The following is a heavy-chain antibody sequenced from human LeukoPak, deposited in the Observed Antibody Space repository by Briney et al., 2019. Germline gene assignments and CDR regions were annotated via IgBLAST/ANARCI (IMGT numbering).Heavy chain of an antibody. V-gene: IGHV4-30-2*01. J-gene: IGHJ5*02. CDR3: ARVMYSSGWYDWFDP. D-gene: IGHD6-19*01. CDR2: MYESGST. CDR1: GGSISSGGHF. Sequence: PSQTLSLTCTVSGGSISSGGHFWNWVRQPPGKGLEWIGYMYESGSTSYNPSLKSRVTVSGDRSKNQFSLQLNSVTAADTAVYYCARVMYSSGWYDWFDPWGQGTLVTVSS.